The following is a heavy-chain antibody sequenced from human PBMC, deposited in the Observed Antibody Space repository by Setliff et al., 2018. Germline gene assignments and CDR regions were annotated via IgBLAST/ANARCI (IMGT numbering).Heavy chain of an antibody. J-gene: IGHJ4*02. CDR2: ISPYTGKT. CDR1: GYTFIDYG. D-gene: IGHD2-2*01. V-gene: IGHV1-18*01. CDR3: SRLVRFCTRTSCQRLSGDEY. Sequence: ASVKVSCKASGYTFIDYGVSWVRQAPGQGLEWVGWISPYTGKTYLAPKFQDRVTLTADTSTTTAYLQLTNLRSDDTAIYFCSRLVRFCTRTSCQRLSGDEYWGQGALVTVAS.